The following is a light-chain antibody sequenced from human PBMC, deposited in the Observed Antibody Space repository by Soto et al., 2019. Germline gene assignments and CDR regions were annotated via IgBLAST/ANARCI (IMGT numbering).Light chain of an antibody. J-gene: IGLJ3*02. V-gene: IGLV2-14*01. Sequence: QSVLTQPASVSGSPGQSVSISCTGSTSDVGAYNYVAWYQHKPGKAPRLLIYEVDHRPSGISPRFSGSKSGNMASLTISGLQTDDEADYYCSSYTVINTAVFGGGTKLTVL. CDR3: SSYTVINTAV. CDR1: TSDVGAYNY. CDR2: EVD.